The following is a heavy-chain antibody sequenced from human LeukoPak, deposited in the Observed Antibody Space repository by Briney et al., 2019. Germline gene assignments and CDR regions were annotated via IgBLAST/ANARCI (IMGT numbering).Heavy chain of an antibody. CDR2: ISWNSHDI. V-gene: IGHV3-9*01. D-gene: IGHD3-9*01. Sequence: PGGSLRLSCAASGFTFSSYAMSWVRQAPGKGLEWVSAISWNSHDIVYADSVKGRFTISRDNAKNSLYLQMNSLRAEDTALYYCAKDGDILTGYLNWGQGTLVTVSS. J-gene: IGHJ4*02. CDR3: AKDGDILTGYLN. CDR1: GFTFSSYA.